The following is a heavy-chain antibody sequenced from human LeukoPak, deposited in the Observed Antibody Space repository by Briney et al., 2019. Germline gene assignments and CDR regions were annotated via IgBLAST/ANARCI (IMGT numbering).Heavy chain of an antibody. Sequence: ASVKVSCKVSGYTLTELSMHWVRQAPGKGLEWMGGFDPEDGETIYAQKFQGRVTMTEDTSTDTAYMELSSLRSEDTAVYYCATGLAGGADYYYYMDVWGKGTTVTVSS. D-gene: IGHD2-21*01. J-gene: IGHJ6*03. CDR2: FDPEDGET. CDR1: GYTLTELS. CDR3: ATGLAGGADYYYYMDV. V-gene: IGHV1-24*01.